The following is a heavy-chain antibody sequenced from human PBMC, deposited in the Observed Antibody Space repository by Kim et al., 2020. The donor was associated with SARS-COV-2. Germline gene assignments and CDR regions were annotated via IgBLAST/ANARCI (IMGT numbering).Heavy chain of an antibody. CDR2: ISSSGSPI. CDR3: MRDVSF. CDR1: GFILRTYN. J-gene: IGHJ4*02. V-gene: IGHV3-48*04. Sequence: GGSLRLFCAASGFILRTYNMNWVRQAPGKGLEWVAYISSSGSPIYYADSVKGRFTISRDSAKNSLYLQMNSLRAEDTAVYYCMRDVSFWGQGTLVTVAA. D-gene: IGHD3-16*02.